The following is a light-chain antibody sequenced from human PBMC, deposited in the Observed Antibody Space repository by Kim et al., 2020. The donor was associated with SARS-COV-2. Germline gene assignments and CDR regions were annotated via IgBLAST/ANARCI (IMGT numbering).Light chain of an antibody. CDR1: SNDVGGYHL. J-gene: IGLJ2*01. CDR2: EVD. V-gene: IGLV2-23*02. CDR3: CSYAGNSVVV. Sequence: QSALTPPVSVAGSPGQSITISCSGTSNDVGGYHLVSWYQQHPGKVPKLIIYEVDKRPSGVSNHFSGSKSGNTASLRISGLQAEDEGDYYCCSYAGNSVVVFGGGTQLTVL.